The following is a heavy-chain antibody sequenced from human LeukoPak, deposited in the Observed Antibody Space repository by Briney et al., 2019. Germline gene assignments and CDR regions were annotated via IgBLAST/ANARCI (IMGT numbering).Heavy chain of an antibody. J-gene: IGHJ4*02. CDR3: AKDITMIVVVAPAFDY. CDR2: ISGSGGST. CDR1: GFTFSSYA. Sequence: GGSLRLSCAASGFTFSSYAMSWVRQAPGKGLEWVSAISGSGGSTYYADSVKGRFTISRDNSKNTLYLQMNSLRAEDTAVYYCAKDITMIVVVAPAFDYWGQGTLVTVSS. D-gene: IGHD3-22*01. V-gene: IGHV3-23*01.